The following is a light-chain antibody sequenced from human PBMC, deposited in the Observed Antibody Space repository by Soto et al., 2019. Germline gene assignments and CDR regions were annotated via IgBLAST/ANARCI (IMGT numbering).Light chain of an antibody. V-gene: IGLV2-23*01. CDR2: EAT. CDR3: CSYAGTNTLFV. J-gene: IGLJ1*01. CDR1: SSDVGGYHL. Sequence: QSALTQPASVSGSPGQSITIFCAGSSSDVGGYHLVSWYQQLPGKAPKLLIYEATKRPSGVSYRFSGSKSGNTASLTISGLQAEDEADYFCCSYAGTNTLFVFGTGTKLTVL.